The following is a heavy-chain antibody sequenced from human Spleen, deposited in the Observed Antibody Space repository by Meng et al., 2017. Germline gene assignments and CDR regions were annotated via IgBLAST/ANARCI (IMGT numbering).Heavy chain of an antibody. V-gene: IGHV4-34*01. Sequence: QAHLQQWGAGLLKPSETLSLTCAVCGGSFSGYYWSWIRQPPGKGLEWIGDINHSGSTNYNPSLKSRVTISVGTSKNQFSLKLSSVTAADTAVYYCAVKDYTFWSGYSSYYWGQGTLVTVSS. D-gene: IGHD3-3*01. J-gene: IGHJ4*02. CDR3: AVKDYTFWSGYSSYY. CDR1: GGSFSGYY. CDR2: INHSGST.